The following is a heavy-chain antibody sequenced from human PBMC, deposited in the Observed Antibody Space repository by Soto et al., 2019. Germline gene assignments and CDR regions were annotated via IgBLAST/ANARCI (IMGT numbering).Heavy chain of an antibody. CDR2: INHSGST. J-gene: IGHJ5*02. D-gene: IGHD2-2*01. V-gene: IGHV4-34*01. Sequence: ASETLSLTCAVYGGSFSGYYWSWIRQPPGKGLEWIGEINHSGSTNYNPSLKSRVTISVDTSKNQFSLKLSSVTAADTAVYYCARAGTTRENWFDPWGQGTLVTVSS. CDR1: GGSFSGYY. CDR3: ARAGTTRENWFDP.